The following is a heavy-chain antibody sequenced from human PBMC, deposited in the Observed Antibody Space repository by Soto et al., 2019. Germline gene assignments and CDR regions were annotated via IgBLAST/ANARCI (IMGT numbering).Heavy chain of an antibody. D-gene: IGHD2-2*01. CDR3: AKDMAGYCSSTSCPNYYYYGMDV. V-gene: IGHV3-23*01. Sequence: PGGSLRLSCPASVFTFSSYAMSWVRQAPGKGLEWVSAISGSGGSTYYADSVKGRFTISRDNSKNTLYLQMNGLRAEDTAVYYCAKDMAGYCSSTSCPNYYYYGMDVWGQGTTVTVSS. CDR2: ISGSGGST. J-gene: IGHJ6*02. CDR1: VFTFSSYA.